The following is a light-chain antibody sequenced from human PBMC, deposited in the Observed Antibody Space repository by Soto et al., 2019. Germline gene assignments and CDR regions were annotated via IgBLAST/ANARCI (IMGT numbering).Light chain of an antibody. Sequence: QSVLTQPASVSGSPGQSITISCTGTSRDVGGYNYVSWYQQHPGKAPKLIIYDVSNRPSGVSNRFSGSKSGNTAYLTISGLQAEDEADYYCSSYTSRSFLFGGGTKLTVL. J-gene: IGLJ2*01. V-gene: IGLV2-14*01. CDR2: DVS. CDR1: SRDVGGYNY. CDR3: SSYTSRSFL.